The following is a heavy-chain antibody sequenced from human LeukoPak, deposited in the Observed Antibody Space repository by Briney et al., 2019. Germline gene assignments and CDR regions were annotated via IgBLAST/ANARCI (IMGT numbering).Heavy chain of an antibody. V-gene: IGHV4-59*08. CDR1: GGSISTHC. CDR3: ARVRGLGVITPYFDY. Sequence: SETLSLTCSVSGGSISTHCWGWIRRPPGQGLEWLGCIYYGGSTNYNPSLKSRVTMSVDTSKNQFSLKLSSVTAADTAVYYCARVRGLGVITPYFDYWGQGTLVTVSS. J-gene: IGHJ4*02. CDR2: IYYGGST. D-gene: IGHD3-16*02.